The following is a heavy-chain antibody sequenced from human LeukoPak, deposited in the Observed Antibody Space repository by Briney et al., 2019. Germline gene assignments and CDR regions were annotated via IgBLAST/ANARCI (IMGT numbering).Heavy chain of an antibody. D-gene: IGHD3-10*01. CDR3: ARSTNPRPYYYGSGNYFDY. J-gene: IGHJ4*02. V-gene: IGHV1-46*01. CDR2: INPSGGST. CDR1: GYTFTSYY. Sequence: ASVKVSCKASGYTFTSYYMHWVRQAPGQGLEWMGIINPSGGSTSYAQKFQGRVTMTRDTSTSTVYMELSSLRSEDTAVYYCARSTNPRPYYYGSGNYFDYWGQGTLVTVSS.